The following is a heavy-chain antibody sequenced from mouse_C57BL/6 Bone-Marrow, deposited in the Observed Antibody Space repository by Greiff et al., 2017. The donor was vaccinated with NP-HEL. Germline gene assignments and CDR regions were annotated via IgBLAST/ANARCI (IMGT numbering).Heavy chain of an antibody. CDR1: GYTFTDYY. V-gene: IGHV1-19*01. CDR2: INPYNGGT. J-gene: IGHJ4*01. CDR3: ATTVVAHYAMDY. D-gene: IGHD1-1*01. Sequence: VQLQQSGPVLVKPGASVKMSCKASGYTFTDYYMNWVKQSHGKSLEWIGVINPYNGGTSYNQKFKGKATLTVDKSSSTAYMELNSLTSEDSAVYFCATTVVAHYAMDYWGRGTSVTVSS.